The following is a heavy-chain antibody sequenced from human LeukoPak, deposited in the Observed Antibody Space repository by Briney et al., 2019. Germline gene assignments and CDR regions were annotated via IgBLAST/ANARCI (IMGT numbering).Heavy chain of an antibody. Sequence: SEILSLTCAVYGGSFSGYYWSWIRQPPGKGLEWIGEINHSGSTNYNPSLKSRVTISVDTSKNQFSLKLSSVTAADTAVYYCARGAARPYYYYYYGMDVWGQGTTVTVSS. V-gene: IGHV4-34*01. J-gene: IGHJ6*02. CDR3: ARGAARPYYYYYYGMDV. CDR2: INHSGST. CDR1: GGSFSGYY. D-gene: IGHD6-6*01.